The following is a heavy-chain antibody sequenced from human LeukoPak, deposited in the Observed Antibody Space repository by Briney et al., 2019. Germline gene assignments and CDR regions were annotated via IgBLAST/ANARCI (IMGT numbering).Heavy chain of an antibody. CDR3: ARPMKASYDASDI. CDR1: GFTFSSYS. V-gene: IGHV3-21*01. D-gene: IGHD3-22*01. CDR2: ISSSSSYI. Sequence: GGSLRLSCAASGFTFSSYSMNWVRQAPGKGLEWVSSISSSSSYIYYADSVKGRFTISRDNAKNSLYLQMNSLRAEDTAVYYCARPMKASYDASDIWGQGTMVTVSS. J-gene: IGHJ3*02.